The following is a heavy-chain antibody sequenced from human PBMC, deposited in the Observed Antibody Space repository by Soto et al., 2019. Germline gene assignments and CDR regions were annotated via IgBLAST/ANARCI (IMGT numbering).Heavy chain of an antibody. CDR3: AKDHFDY. CDR2: ISYDGSNK. V-gene: IGHV3-30*18. CDR1: GFTFSSYG. J-gene: IGHJ4*02. Sequence: GGSLRLSCAASGFTFSSYGMHWVRQAPGKGLEWVAVISYDGSNKYYADSVKGRFTISRDNSKNTLYLQMNSLRAEDTAVYYCAKDHFDYWGQGTLVTVSS.